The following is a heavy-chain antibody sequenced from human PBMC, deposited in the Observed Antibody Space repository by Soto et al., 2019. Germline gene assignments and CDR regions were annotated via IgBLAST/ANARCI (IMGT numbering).Heavy chain of an antibody. Sequence: SETLSLTCSVSGYSVSSSDYYWAWIRQPPGKGLEWIGSMFYSGLTYYNPSLKSRVTLSVDTSKNHFSVRLNSVTAADTAVYYCAPLTVSLSGPYGIHVWGQGTTVTVS. CDR1: GYSVSSSDYY. CDR2: MFYSGLT. CDR3: APLTVSLSGPYGIHV. D-gene: IGHD2-15*01. J-gene: IGHJ6*02. V-gene: IGHV4-39*01.